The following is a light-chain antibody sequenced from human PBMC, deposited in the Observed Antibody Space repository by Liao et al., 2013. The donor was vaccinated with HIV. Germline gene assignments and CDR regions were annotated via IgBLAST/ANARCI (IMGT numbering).Light chain of an antibody. J-gene: IGLJ2*01. Sequence: SYELTQSPSVSVSPGQTASITCSGDYLGDKYASWYQHKPGQSPVLVIYQDNKRPSGIPERISGSNSGNTATLTISGTQPMDEADYYCLAWDSSTVVFGGGTKLTVL. CDR2: QDN. CDR3: LAWDSSTVV. CDR1: YLGDKY. V-gene: IGLV3-1*01.